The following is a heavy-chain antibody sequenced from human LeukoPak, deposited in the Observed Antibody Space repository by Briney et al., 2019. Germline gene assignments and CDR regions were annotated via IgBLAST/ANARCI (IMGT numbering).Heavy chain of an antibody. CDR2: ISSSSSYI. V-gene: IGHV3-21*01. D-gene: IGHD3-3*01. CDR1: GFTFSSYS. CDR3: ARLSWYYDFWSGYPY. Sequence: GGSLRLSCAASGFTFSSYSMNWVRQVPGKGLEWVSSISSSSSYIYYADSVKGRFTISRDNAKNSLYLQMNSLRAEDTAVYYCARLSWYYDFWSGYPYWGQGTLVTVSS. J-gene: IGHJ4*02.